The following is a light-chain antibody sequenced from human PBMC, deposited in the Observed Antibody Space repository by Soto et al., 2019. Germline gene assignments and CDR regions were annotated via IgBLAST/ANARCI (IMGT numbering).Light chain of an antibody. CDR3: QQYNNWPPYT. V-gene: IGKV3-15*01. CDR1: QRISNN. CDR2: GAS. J-gene: IGKJ2*01. Sequence: DIVMTQSPATLSVSPGERATLSCRASQRISNNLAWYQQKAGQAPRLLIYGASTRATGIPARFSGSGSETEFTLTISSLQSEDFAVYYCQQYNNWPPYTFGQGTKLEIK.